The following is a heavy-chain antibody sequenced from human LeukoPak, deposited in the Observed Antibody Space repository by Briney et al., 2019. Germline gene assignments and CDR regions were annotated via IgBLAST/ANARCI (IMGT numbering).Heavy chain of an antibody. CDR2: IYTSGST. CDR1: GGSISSYY. D-gene: IGHD3-10*01. Sequence: PSETLSLTCTVSGGSISSYYWSWIRQPAGKGLEWIGRIYTSGSTNYNPSLKSRVTMSVDTSKNQFSLKLSSVTAADTAVYYCARGRFSYAYFSGGRLGGCFFDYWGQGTLVTVSS. CDR3: ARGRFSYAYFSGGRLGGCFFDY. J-gene: IGHJ4*02. V-gene: IGHV4-4*07.